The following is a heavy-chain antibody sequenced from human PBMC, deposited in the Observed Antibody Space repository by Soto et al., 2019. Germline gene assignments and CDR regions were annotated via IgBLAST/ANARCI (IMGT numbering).Heavy chain of an antibody. CDR1: ESTVSRDW. J-gene: IGHJ4*02. CDR3: SGGVGDAF. Sequence: GSLRLSCAISESTVSRDWMNWVRQAPGKGLEWVAHTNQDGSQKYYVDSVKGRFTISRDNAKKSLYLQMNSLRAGDTAMYYCSGGVGDAFWGQGTLVTVSS. CDR2: TNQDGSQK. V-gene: IGHV3-7*01. D-gene: IGHD1-26*01.